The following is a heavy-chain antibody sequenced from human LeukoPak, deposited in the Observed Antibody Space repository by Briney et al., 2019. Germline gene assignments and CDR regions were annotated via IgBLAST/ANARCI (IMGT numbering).Heavy chain of an antibody. J-gene: IGHJ2*01. D-gene: IGHD1-1*01. V-gene: IGHV1-69*13. Sequence: ASVKVSCKASGGTFSSYAISWVRQAPGQGLEWMGGIIPIFGTANYAQKFQGRVTITADESTSTAYMELSSLRSEDTAVYYCARHSKSTGTGWYFDLWGRGTLVTVSS. CDR3: ARHSKSTGTGWYFDL. CDR2: IIPIFGTA. CDR1: GGTFSSYA.